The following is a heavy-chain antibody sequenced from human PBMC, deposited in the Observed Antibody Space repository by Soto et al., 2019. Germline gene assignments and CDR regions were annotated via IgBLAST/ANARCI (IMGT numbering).Heavy chain of an antibody. CDR3: AREGVPGYSYGYFAY. Sequence: QVQLVQSGAEVQKPGSSVKVSCKAFGGTFSSYTITWVRQAPGQGIEWMGGIIPLFGTAHYSQKFQGRITITADDPTSTAYMDLSSLSSEDTAVYYCAREGVPGYSYGYFAYWGQGTLVTVSS. CDR2: IIPLFGTA. J-gene: IGHJ4*02. V-gene: IGHV1-69*01. CDR1: GGTFSSYT. D-gene: IGHD5-18*01.